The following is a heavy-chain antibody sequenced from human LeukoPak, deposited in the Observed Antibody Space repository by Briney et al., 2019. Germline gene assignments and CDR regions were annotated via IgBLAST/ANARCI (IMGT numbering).Heavy chain of an antibody. CDR1: GYTFTGYY. CDR2: INPNSGGT. Sequence: ASVKVFCKASGYTFTGYYMHWVRQAPGQGLEWMGWINPNSGGTNYAQKFQGWVTMTRDTSISTAYMELSRLRSDDTAVYYCARENGYNSNPAIIDYWGQGTLVTVSS. J-gene: IGHJ4*02. D-gene: IGHD5-24*01. CDR3: ARENGYNSNPAIIDY. V-gene: IGHV1-2*04.